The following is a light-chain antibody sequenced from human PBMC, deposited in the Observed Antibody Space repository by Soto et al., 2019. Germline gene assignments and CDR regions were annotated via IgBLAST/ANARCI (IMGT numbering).Light chain of an antibody. CDR1: QGVLFSSNNQNY. CDR2: WAS. Sequence: DIVMTQSPESLAVSLGERATINCKSSQGVLFSSNNQNYLAWHQQKPGQPPKLLISWASARESGVPDRFSGSGSGTDFTLTISSLQAEDVAVYYCQHYYIPPYSFGQGTRLEIK. V-gene: IGKV4-1*01. J-gene: IGKJ2*01. CDR3: QHYYIPPYS.